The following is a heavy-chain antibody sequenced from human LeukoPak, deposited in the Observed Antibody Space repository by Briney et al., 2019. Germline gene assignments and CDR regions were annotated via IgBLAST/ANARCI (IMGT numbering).Heavy chain of an antibody. CDR2: ISGSGGST. J-gene: IGHJ4*02. D-gene: IGHD2/OR15-2a*01. V-gene: IGHV3-23*01. CDR3: AKERTQTTSFDY. CDR1: GFTFSSYA. Sequence: GGSLRLSCAASGFTFSSYATSWVRQAPGKGLEWVSTISGSGGSTYYADSVKGRFTISRNNSKNTLYLQMNRLRADDTAIYYCAKERTQTTSFDYWGQGTLVTVSS.